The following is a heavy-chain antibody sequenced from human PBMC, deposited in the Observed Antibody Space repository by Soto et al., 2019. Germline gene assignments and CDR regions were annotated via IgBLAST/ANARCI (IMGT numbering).Heavy chain of an antibody. V-gene: IGHV3-9*01. D-gene: IGHD4-17*01. CDR2: ISWNSGSI. J-gene: IGHJ3*02. CDR1: GFTFDDYA. CDR3: AKDMEVGDYLRSDAFDI. Sequence: GGSLRLSCAASGFTFDDYAMHWVRQAPGKGLEWVSGISWNSGSIGYADSVKGRFTISRDNAKNSLYLQMNSLRAEDTALYYCAKDMEVGDYLRSDAFDIWGQGTMVTVSS.